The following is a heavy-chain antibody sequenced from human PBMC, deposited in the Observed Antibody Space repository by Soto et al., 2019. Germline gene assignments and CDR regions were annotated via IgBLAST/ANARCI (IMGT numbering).Heavy chain of an antibody. CDR3: ARDLGYGLCDY. Sequence: QVQLVQSGAEVKKPGASVKVSCKASGYTFTSYGISWVRQAPGQGLEWMGWISAHNGNTKYAQKLQGRVTMTTDTSTRTAYMELRSLRPDDTAVYYCARDLGYGLCDYWGQGTLVTVSS. V-gene: IGHV1-18*01. CDR2: ISAHNGNT. CDR1: GYTFTSYG. J-gene: IGHJ4*02. D-gene: IGHD5-18*01.